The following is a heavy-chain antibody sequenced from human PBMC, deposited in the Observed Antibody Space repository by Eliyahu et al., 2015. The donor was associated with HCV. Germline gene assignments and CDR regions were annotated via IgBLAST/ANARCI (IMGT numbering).Heavy chain of an antibody. CDR1: GGSFSGYY. D-gene: IGHD6-19*01. J-gene: IGHJ4*02. V-gene: IGHV4-34*01. CDR3: ARGPIGWASGWRLYYFDY. CDR2: INHSGST. Sequence: QVQLQQWGAGLLKPSETLSLTCAVYGGSFSGYYWSWIRQPPGKGLEWIGEINHSGSTNYNPSLKSRVTISVDTSKNQFSLKLSSVTAADTAVYYCARGPIGWASGWRLYYFDYWGQGTLVTVSS.